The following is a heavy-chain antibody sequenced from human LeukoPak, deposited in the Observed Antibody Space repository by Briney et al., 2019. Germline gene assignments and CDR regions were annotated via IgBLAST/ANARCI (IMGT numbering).Heavy chain of an antibody. V-gene: IGHV3-53*05. CDR2: IYDDGGT. CDR3: ARDRAGRRSSWVEFDL. D-gene: IGHD3-10*01. Sequence: GGSLRLSCTVSGFTVTSTHMDWVRQAPGKGPEWVALIYDDGGTVYADSVKGRFTISRDNSKNMVYLQMNSLRPEDSAVYYCARDRAGRRSSWVEFDLWGQGTLVTVAS. CDR1: GFTVTSTH. J-gene: IGHJ5*02.